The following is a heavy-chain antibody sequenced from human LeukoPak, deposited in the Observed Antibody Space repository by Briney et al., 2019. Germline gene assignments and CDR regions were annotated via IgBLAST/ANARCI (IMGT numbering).Heavy chain of an antibody. D-gene: IGHD3-22*01. J-gene: IGHJ4*02. CDR1: GYTFTSYY. CDR3: ARDTNNYYDSSGYYDY. V-gene: IGHV1-46*01. Sequence: GASVKVSCKASGYTFTSYYMHWVRQAPGQGLEWMGIINPSGGSTSYAQKFQGRVTMTRDTSTSTVYMELSSLRSEDTAVYYCARDTNNYYDSSGYYDYWGQGTLVTVSS. CDR2: INPSGGST.